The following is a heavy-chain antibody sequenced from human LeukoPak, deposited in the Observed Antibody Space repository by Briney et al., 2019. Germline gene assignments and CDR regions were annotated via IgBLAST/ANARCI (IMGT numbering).Heavy chain of an antibody. J-gene: IGHJ5*02. CDR1: GFTFSSYA. CDR3: ARDSAYSSGWYEIGAWFDP. CDR2: ISYDGSNK. V-gene: IGHV3-30*04. D-gene: IGHD6-19*01. Sequence: QPGGSLRLSCAASGFTFSSYAMHWVRQAPGKGLEWVAVISYDGSNKYYADPVKGRFTISRDNSKNTLYLQMNSLRAEDTAVYYCARDSAYSSGWYEIGAWFDPWGQGTLVTVSS.